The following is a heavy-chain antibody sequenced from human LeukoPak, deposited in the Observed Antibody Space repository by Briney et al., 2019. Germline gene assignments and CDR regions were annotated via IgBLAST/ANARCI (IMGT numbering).Heavy chain of an antibody. D-gene: IGHD3-3*01. CDR2: ISPDSNYI. J-gene: IGHJ4*02. CDR1: GFTVSSNY. V-gene: IGHV3-21*05. CDR3: ARVLDDGY. Sequence: GGSLRLSCAASGFTVSSNYMSWVRQAPGKGLEWVSYISPDSNYIYYADSVKGRFTISRDNVKNSLYLQMNSLRAEDTAVYYCARVLDDGYWGQGTLVTVSS.